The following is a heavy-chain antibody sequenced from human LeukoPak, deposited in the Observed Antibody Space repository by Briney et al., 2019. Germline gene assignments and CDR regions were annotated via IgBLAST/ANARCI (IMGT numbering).Heavy chain of an antibody. J-gene: IGHJ6*03. CDR1: GFTFSSYA. V-gene: IGHV3-23*01. D-gene: IGHD4-11*01. Sequence: GGSPTLSCAASGFTFSSYAMRWVRQARGQGREGVSGIGGNGGGTCCVDSVKDRFTVSRDNSKNTLKLQMNSIRAEDPAVYDLAKEYSRSYYYYMDVWGKGATVTVSS. CDR3: AKEYSRSYYYYMDV. CDR2: IGGNGGGT.